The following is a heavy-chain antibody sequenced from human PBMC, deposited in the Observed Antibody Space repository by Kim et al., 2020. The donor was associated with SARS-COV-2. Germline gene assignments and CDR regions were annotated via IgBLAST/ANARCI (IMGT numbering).Heavy chain of an antibody. Sequence: ASVKVSCKASGYTFTGYYMHWVRQAPGQGLEWMGWINPNSGGTNYAQKFQGRVTMTRDTSISTAYMELSRLRSDDTAVYYCARVAGCSSTSCYEFDWFDPWGQGTLVTVSS. J-gene: IGHJ5*02. CDR2: INPNSGGT. V-gene: IGHV1-2*02. CDR3: ARVAGCSSTSCYEFDWFDP. CDR1: GYTFTGYY. D-gene: IGHD2-2*01.